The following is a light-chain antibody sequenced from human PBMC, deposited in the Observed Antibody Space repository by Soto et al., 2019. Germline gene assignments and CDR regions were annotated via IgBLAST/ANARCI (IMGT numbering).Light chain of an antibody. CDR1: QSVSSH. V-gene: IGKV1-39*01. J-gene: IGKJ3*01. CDR2: AAS. CDR3: QQTFRGVT. Sequence: DIQMTQSPSSLSASVGDRVIIACRADQSVSSHLNWYQLKPGKAPRLLIYAASNLQSGVPSRFFGSGSGTDFTLTISSLQPEDFATYSCQQTFRGVTFGPGTKVD.